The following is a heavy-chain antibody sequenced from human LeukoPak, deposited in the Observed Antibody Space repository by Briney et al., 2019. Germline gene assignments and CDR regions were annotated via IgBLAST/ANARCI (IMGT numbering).Heavy chain of an antibody. J-gene: IGHJ4*02. D-gene: IGHD3-22*01. Sequence: GGSLRLSCAASGFTFSSSSMNWVRQAPGKGLEWVSSIWWRHSYINYGDAVKGRFTISRDNPNISLYLQMNSRRAEDTAVYYCARAYYYDSSGYYWWGQGTLVTVSS. CDR1: GFTFSSSS. CDR3: ARAYYYDSSGYYW. V-gene: IGHV3-21*01. CDR2: IWWRHSYI.